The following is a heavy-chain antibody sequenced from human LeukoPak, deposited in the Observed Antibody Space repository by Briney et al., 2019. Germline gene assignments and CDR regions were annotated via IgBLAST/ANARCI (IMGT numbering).Heavy chain of an antibody. V-gene: IGHV4-59*01. D-gene: IGHD5-12*01. CDR1: GGSISSYY. Sequence: SETLSLTCAVYGGSISSYYWSWIRQPPGKGLEWIGYIYYSGSTNYNPSLKSRVTISVDTSKNQFSLKLSSVTAADTAVYYCARGDIVARNAFDIWGQGTMVTVSS. CDR3: ARGDIVARNAFDI. J-gene: IGHJ3*02. CDR2: IYYSGST.